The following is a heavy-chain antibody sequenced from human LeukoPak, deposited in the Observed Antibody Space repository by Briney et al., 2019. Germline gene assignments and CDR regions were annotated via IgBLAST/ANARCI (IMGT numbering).Heavy chain of an antibody. Sequence: GGSLRLSCAASGFTFSSYGMSWVRQAPGKGLEWVSAISGSGGSTYYADSVKGRFTISRDNSKNTLYLQMNSLRAEDTAVYYCAKDSELLWFGGYYYMDVWGKGTTVTISS. J-gene: IGHJ6*03. CDR1: GFTFSSYG. CDR3: AKDSELLWFGGYYYMDV. D-gene: IGHD3-10*01. V-gene: IGHV3-23*01. CDR2: ISGSGGST.